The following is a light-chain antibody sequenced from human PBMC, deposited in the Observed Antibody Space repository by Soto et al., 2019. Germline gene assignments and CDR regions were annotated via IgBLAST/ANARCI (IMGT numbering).Light chain of an antibody. Sequence: EIVMTQSPATLSVSPGERATFSCRASQSVSSNLAWYQQKPGQAPRLLIYDASNRATGIPARFSGSGSGTDFTLTISSLEPEDFAVYYCQQRSNWPTWTFGQGTKVDIK. V-gene: IGKV3-11*01. CDR3: QQRSNWPTWT. CDR2: DAS. CDR1: QSVSSN. J-gene: IGKJ1*01.